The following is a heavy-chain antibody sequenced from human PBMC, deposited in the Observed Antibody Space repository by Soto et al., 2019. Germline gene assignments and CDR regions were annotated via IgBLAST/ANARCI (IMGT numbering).Heavy chain of an antibody. Sequence: QVQLVQSGAEVKKPGASVKVSCKASGYTFTSYGISWVRQAPGQGLEWMGWISAYNDNTNYAQKLQGRVTMTTDTSTSTANMELRSLRSDETAVYYCARTYYNSASCYDPGPGDAFDIWGQGTMVTVSS. CDR3: ARTYYNSASCYDPGPGDAFDI. V-gene: IGHV1-18*01. CDR1: GYTFTSYG. CDR2: ISAYNDNT. J-gene: IGHJ3*02. D-gene: IGHD2-2*01.